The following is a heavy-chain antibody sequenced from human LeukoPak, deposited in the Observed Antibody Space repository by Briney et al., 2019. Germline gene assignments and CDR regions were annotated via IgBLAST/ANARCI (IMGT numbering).Heavy chain of an antibody. CDR1: GYTFTGYY. J-gene: IGHJ4*02. Sequence: ASVKVSCKASGYTFTGYYMHWVRQAPGQGREGMGWINPNSGGTNYPQKLQGGVTMAREAPSNTAYMEVSRLRSDDTAVYYWPRALSPRIVVVSKYPQASHWGQGTLVTVSS. CDR3: PRALSPRIVVVSKYPQASH. D-gene: IGHD3-22*01. V-gene: IGHV1-2*02. CDR2: INPNSGGT.